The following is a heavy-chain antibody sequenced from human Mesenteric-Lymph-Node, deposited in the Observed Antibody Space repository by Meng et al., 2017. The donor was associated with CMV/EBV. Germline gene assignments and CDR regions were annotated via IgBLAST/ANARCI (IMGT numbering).Heavy chain of an antibody. V-gene: IGHV3-9*01. J-gene: IGHJ4*02. CDR3: ASAMRTGYCSATYCRGHFFDY. CDR1: GFTFDDYA. CDR2: ISWNSGSI. Sequence: GGSLRLSCAASGFTFDDYAMHWVRQAPGKGLEWVSGISWNSGSIGYADSVKGRFTISRDNAKNSLYLQMNTLRADDTAIYYCASAMRTGYCSATYCRGHFFDYWGQGTPVTVSS. D-gene: IGHD2-15*01.